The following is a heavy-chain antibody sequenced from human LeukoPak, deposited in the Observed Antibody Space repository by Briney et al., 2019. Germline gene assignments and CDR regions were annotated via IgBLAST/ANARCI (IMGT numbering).Heavy chain of an antibody. Sequence: SETLSLTCAVYGGSFNHDYCNWIRQPPGKGLEWIGEINQSGTANYNPSLKSRVTISLDTSKNQFSLNLNSVTAADTAVYYRARRSGYSYSAGVNLWGQGNLVTVSS. J-gene: IGHJ5*02. CDR1: GGSFNHDY. D-gene: IGHD5-12*01. CDR3: ARRSGYSYSAGVNL. CDR2: INQSGTA. V-gene: IGHV4-34*01.